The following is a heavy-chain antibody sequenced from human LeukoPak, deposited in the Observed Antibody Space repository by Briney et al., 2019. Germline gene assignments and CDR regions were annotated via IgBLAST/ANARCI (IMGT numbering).Heavy chain of an antibody. D-gene: IGHD2-15*01. J-gene: IGHJ4*02. CDR3: ARDLGRVEIDY. CDR2: IKYDGSEK. V-gene: IGHV3-7*01. CDR1: GFTFKNAW. Sequence: PGGSLRLSCAASGFTFKNAWMSWVRQAPGKGLQWVALIKYDGSEKYYVDSVKGRFTISRDNAENSLHLQMNSLRVEDTAVYYCARDLGRVEIDYWGQGTLVTVSS.